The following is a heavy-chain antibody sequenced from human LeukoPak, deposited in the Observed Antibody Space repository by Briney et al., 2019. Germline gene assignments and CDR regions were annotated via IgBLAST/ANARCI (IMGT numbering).Heavy chain of an antibody. V-gene: IGHV3-64*01. CDR3: ARDRYYGSGSCENWFDP. Sequence: GGSLRLSCAASGFSFSNHAMHWVRQAAGRGLQYVSAISANGGDTYYANSVKGRFTISRDNSKNTLYLQMGSLRAEDMAVYYCARDRYYGSGSCENWFDPWGQGTLVTVSS. J-gene: IGHJ5*02. CDR1: GFSFSNHA. CDR2: ISANGGDT. D-gene: IGHD3-10*01.